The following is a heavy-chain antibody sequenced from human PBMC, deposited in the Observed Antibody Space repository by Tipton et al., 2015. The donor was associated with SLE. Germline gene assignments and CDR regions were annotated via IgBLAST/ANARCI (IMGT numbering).Heavy chain of an antibody. J-gene: IGHJ1*01. CDR1: GYTFTGYY. Sequence: QMVQSGAEVKKPGASVKVSCKASGYTFTGYYMHWVRQAPGQGLEWMGRINPNSGGTNYAQKFQGRVPMTRDTSISTAYMELSRLISYDTAVYYCARACRDYGYYTSYFQHWGQGTLVAVSS. CDR2: INPNSGGT. V-gene: IGHV1-2*06. CDR3: ARACRDYGYYTSYFQH. D-gene: IGHD4-17*01.